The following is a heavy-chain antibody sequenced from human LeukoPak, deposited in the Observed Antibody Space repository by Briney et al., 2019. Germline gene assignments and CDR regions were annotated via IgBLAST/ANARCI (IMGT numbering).Heavy chain of an antibody. CDR3: AKDRLLNCRGDCYIFDY. Sequence: GGSLRLSCAASGLTFSSYTMNWVRQAPGKGLEWVSIISSGSSYIHYADSVKGRFTVSRDNSKNTLYLQLNGLRTEDTALYCAKDRLLNCRGDCYIFDYWGQGTLVTVSS. J-gene: IGHJ4*02. V-gene: IGHV3-21*04. CDR1: GLTFSSYT. CDR2: ISSGSSYI. D-gene: IGHD2-21*01.